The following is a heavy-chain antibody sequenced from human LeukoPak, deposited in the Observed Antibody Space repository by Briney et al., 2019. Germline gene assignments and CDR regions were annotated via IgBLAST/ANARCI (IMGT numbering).Heavy chain of an antibody. D-gene: IGHD3-10*01. Sequence: KSSETLSLTCTVSGGSISLYYWSWIRQPPGKGLEWIGYFYDTRSPKYNPSLERRVTISVDMSRNQFSLNLTSVTAADTAVYYRARGRGSLTYWGQGTLATVSS. CDR1: GGSISLYY. V-gene: IGHV4-59*01. CDR2: FYDTRSP. J-gene: IGHJ4*02. CDR3: ARGRGSLTY.